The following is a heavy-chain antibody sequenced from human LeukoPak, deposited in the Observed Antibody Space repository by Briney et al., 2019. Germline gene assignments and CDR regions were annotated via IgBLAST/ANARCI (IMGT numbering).Heavy chain of an antibody. D-gene: IGHD5-12*01. J-gene: IGHJ6*02. V-gene: IGHV1-18*01. CDR1: GNTFTSYG. CDR2: ISAYNGNT. Sequence: ASVKVSCKASGNTFTSYGISWVRQAPGQGLEWMGWISAYNGNTNYAQKLQGRVTMTRNTSISTAYMELSSLRSEDTAVYYCARDVVATTRDYYYYGMDVWGQGTTVTVSS. CDR3: ARDVVATTRDYYYYGMDV.